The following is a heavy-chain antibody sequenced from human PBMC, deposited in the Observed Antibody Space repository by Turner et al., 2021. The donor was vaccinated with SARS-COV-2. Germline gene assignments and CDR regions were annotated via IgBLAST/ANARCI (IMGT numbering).Heavy chain of an antibody. CDR3: ARTKGGNYLDAFDI. J-gene: IGHJ3*02. V-gene: IGHV3-30*04. CDR2: VSYDESNK. CDR1: EFTFSIYA. Sequence: QVQLVESGGGVVQPGRSLRLSCAASEFTFSIYAMHWVSQAPGKGLEWVAVVSYDESNKYYADSVRGRFTISRDNSKNTLYLQMNSLRAEDTAVYYCARTKGGNYLDAFDIWGQGTMVTVSS. D-gene: IGHD1-26*01.